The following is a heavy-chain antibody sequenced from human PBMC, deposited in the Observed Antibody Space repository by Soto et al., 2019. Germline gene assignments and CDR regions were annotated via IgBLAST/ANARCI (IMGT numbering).Heavy chain of an antibody. D-gene: IGHD2-2*01. V-gene: IGHV3-11*05. Sequence: QVQLVESGGGLVKSGRSLRLSCVASRFTFSDYHMSWIRQAPGKGLEWVSSISSSGSDTVYADSVNGRFTISRDNAKNSLYLEMNSLRAEDTAVYYCVSRSSRRAFEYWGQGTLVTVSS. CDR1: RFTFSDYH. CDR2: ISSSGSDT. J-gene: IGHJ4*02. CDR3: VSRSSRRAFEY.